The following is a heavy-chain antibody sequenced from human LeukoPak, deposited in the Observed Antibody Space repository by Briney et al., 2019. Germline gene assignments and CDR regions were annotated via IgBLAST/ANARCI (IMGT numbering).Heavy chain of an antibody. D-gene: IGHD2-2*01. CDR2: ISASSAYI. V-gene: IGHV3-21*01. CDR1: GFTFSSYS. Sequence: PGGSLRLSCAASGFTFSSYSMNWVRQAPGKGLEWVSSISASSAYIYYTDSVKGRFTISRDNAKNTLFLQMNSLRAEDTAVYSCARDAFGDVPAEPPSNWFDPWGQGTLVTVSS. CDR3: ARDAFGDVPAEPPSNWFDP. J-gene: IGHJ5*02.